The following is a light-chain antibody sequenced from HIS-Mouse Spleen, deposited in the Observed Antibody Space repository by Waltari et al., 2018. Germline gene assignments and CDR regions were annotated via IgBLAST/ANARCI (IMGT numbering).Light chain of an antibody. J-gene: IGKJ2*01. CDR3: QKYYSTPYT. CDR2: WAS. V-gene: IGKV4-1*01. CDR1: QSVVYNSNNQTY. Sequence: DIVMTQSPDSRAGSLGERATINCNSSQSVVYNSNNQTYLAWYQQKPGQPPKLLIYWASTSEAGVPNRFSGGGSGTDFTLTISSLQAEDVAVYYCQKYYSTPYTFGQGTKLAI.